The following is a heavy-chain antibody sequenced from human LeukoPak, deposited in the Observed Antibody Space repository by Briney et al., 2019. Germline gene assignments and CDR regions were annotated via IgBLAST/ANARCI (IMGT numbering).Heavy chain of an antibody. CDR2: IYHSGCT. CDR3: ARGLPVWCSSTSCILQGTRYFDY. CDR1: GYSISSGYY. D-gene: IGHD2-2*01. J-gene: IGHJ4*02. Sequence: PSETLSLTCAVSGYSISSGYYWGWIRQPPGKGLEWIGSIYHSGCTYYNPSLKSRVTISVDTSKNQFSLKLSSVTAADTAVYYCARGLPVWCSSTSCILQGTRYFDYWGQGTLVTVSS. V-gene: IGHV4-38-2*01.